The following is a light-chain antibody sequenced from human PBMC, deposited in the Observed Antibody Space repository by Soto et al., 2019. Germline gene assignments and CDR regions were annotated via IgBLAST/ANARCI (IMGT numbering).Light chain of an antibody. CDR2: EVS. CDR3: SSYAGTNNVV. Sequence: QSVLTQPPSASGSPGQSVTISCTGTNSDVGGYNYVSWYQQHPGKAPKLMIYEVSKRPSGVPDRFSGSKSGNTASLTVSGLHAEEEADYYCSSYAGTNNVVFGGGTKLTVL. V-gene: IGLV2-8*01. J-gene: IGLJ2*01. CDR1: NSDVGGYNY.